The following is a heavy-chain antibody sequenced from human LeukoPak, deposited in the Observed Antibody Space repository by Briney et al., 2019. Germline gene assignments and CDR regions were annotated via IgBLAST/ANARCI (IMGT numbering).Heavy chain of an antibody. D-gene: IGHD3-22*01. CDR3: AKDGGGYDTSGYYYGDY. J-gene: IGHJ4*02. V-gene: IGHV3-23*01. CDR1: GFTFSSYA. CDR2: ISGSGGST. Sequence: GGSLRLSCAASGFTFSSYAMSWVRQAPGKGLEWVSTISGSGGSTYYADSVKGRFTISRDNSKNTLYLQMNSLRAEDTAVYYCAKDGGGYDTSGYYYGDYWGQGTLVTVSS.